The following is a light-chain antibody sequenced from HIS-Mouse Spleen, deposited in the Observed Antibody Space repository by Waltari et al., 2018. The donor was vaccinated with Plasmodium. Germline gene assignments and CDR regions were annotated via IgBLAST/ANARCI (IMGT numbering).Light chain of an antibody. Sequence: EIVMTQSPATLSLSPGERATLSCRASQSVSSNLAWYQQKPGQAPRLLIYGASTRATSIPARFSGSVAGTDFTLTSSSMQSEVFAVYYCQQYNSWPPYTFGQGTKLEIK. CDR1: QSVSSN. CDR2: GAS. J-gene: IGKJ2*01. CDR3: QQYNSWPPYT. V-gene: IGKV3-15*01.